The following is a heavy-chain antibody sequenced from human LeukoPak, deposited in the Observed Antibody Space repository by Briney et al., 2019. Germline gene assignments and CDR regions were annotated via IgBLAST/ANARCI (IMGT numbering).Heavy chain of an antibody. J-gene: IGHJ4*02. V-gene: IGHV4-38-2*02. D-gene: IGHD3-10*01. Sequence: SETLSLTCTVSGYSISSGYYWGWIRQPPGKGLEWIGSMYHSGSTYYNPSLKSRVTMSADTSKNQFSLKLSSVTAADTAVYYCARVLDYYGSGTRDFDYWGQGTLVTVSS. CDR3: ARVLDYYGSGTRDFDY. CDR2: MYHSGST. CDR1: GYSISSGYY.